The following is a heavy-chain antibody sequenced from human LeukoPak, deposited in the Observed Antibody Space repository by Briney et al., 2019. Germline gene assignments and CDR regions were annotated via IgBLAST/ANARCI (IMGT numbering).Heavy chain of an antibody. CDR1: GYTFTGYY. J-gene: IGHJ4*02. CDR3: ARSPVWSGYTYFDY. Sequence: ASVKVSCKASGYTFTGYYMNWVRQAPGQGLEWMGWINPNSGGTNYAQKFQGRVTMTRDTSISTAYMELSRLRSDDTAVYYCARSPVWSGYTYFDYWGQGTLVTVSS. D-gene: IGHD3-3*01. V-gene: IGHV1-2*02. CDR2: INPNSGGT.